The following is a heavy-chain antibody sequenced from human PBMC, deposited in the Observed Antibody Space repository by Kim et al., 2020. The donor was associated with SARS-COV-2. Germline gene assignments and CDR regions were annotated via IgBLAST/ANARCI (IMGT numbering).Heavy chain of an antibody. CDR2: VFSSGNT. CDR3: ARELHYYDTSGPVFDY. V-gene: IGHV4-59*01. CDR1: GGSISDYY. D-gene: IGHD3-22*01. J-gene: IGHJ4*02. Sequence: SETLSLTCTVSGGSISDYYWGWIRQPPGKGLEWLGYVFSSGNTKNNPSLKSRVTISVDISKNQFSLSLNSVTAADTAQYYCARELHYYDTSGPVFDYWGQGTLVTVSS.